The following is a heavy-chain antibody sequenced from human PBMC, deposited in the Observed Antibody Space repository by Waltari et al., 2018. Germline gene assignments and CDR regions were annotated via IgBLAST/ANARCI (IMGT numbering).Heavy chain of an antibody. V-gene: IGHV3-23*01. Sequence: EVQLLASGGGLAQPGGSLRLSCEASDFTFSNYAMSWVRQAPGKGLEWISGISGSGDSTYYADSVTGRFTISRDNSKNTLYLQMNSLRAEDTAVYYCANSTLKGYYWGQGTLVTVSS. CDR3: ANSTLKGYY. CDR2: ISGSGDST. J-gene: IGHJ4*02. CDR1: DFTFSNYA.